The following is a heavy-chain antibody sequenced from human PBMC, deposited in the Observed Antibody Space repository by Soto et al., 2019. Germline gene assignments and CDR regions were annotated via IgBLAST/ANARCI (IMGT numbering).Heavy chain of an antibody. CDR3: ARDITEGLQYYYYGMDV. CDR1: GFTFSSYA. J-gene: IGHJ6*02. D-gene: IGHD2-21*02. Sequence: QVQLVESGGGVVQPGRSLRLSCAASGFTFSSYAMHWVRQAPGKGLEWVAVISYDGSNKYYADSVKGRFTISRDNSKNTLYLQMNSLSAEDTAVYYCARDITEGLQYYYYGMDVWGQGTTVTVSS. CDR2: ISYDGSNK. V-gene: IGHV3-30-3*01.